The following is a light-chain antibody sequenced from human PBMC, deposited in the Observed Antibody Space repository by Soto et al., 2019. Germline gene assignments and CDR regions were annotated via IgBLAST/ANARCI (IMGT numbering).Light chain of an antibody. CDR1: QSVSSSY. CDR2: GAS. Sequence: EIVLTQSPGTLSLSPGERATLSCRASQSVSSSYLAWYQQKPGQAPRLLIYGASSRATGIPDRFSGSGSGTDFILTISRLEPEDFAVYYCQQFGSSPRGTFGQGTKVEIK. J-gene: IGKJ1*01. V-gene: IGKV3-20*01. CDR3: QQFGSSPRGT.